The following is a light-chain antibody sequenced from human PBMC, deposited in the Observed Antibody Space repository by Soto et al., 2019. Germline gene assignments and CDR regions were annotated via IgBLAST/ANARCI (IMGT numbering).Light chain of an antibody. CDR2: RNN. V-gene: IGLV1-47*01. Sequence: QSVLTQPPSASGTPGQRVTISCSGSSSNIGSNYVYWYQQLPGTAPKLLIYRNNQRPSGVPDRFSGSKSGTSAFLAISGLRSEDDADYYCAAWDDSLSGYVFGTGTKVTV. J-gene: IGLJ1*01. CDR1: SSNIGSNY. CDR3: AAWDDSLSGYV.